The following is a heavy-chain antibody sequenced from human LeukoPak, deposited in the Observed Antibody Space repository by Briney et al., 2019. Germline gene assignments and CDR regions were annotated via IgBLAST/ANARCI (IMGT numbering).Heavy chain of an antibody. Sequence: GGSLRLSCAASGFTFSSYSMNWVRQAPGKGLEWASYVSSSSSTKYYADSVKGRFTISRDNAKNSLYLQMNSLRAEDTAVYYCARPQGTSTRNWFDPWGQGTLVTVSS. CDR3: ARPQGTSTRNWFDP. D-gene: IGHD2-2*01. V-gene: IGHV3-48*04. CDR2: VSSSSSTK. CDR1: GFTFSSYS. J-gene: IGHJ5*02.